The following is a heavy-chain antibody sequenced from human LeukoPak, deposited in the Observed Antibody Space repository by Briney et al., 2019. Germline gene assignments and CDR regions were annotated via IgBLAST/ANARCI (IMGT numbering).Heavy chain of an antibody. CDR2: IKRKTDAGTT. J-gene: IGHJ4*02. V-gene: IGHV3-15*07. CDR1: GFTFSDAW. CDR3: TTGNWGPY. Sequence: GGSLRLSCAASGFTFSDAWMNCVRQAPGKGLEWVGRIKRKTDAGTTDYAAPVKGRFTISRDDSKNTLYLQMNSLKTEDTAVYYCTTGNWGPYWGQGTLVTVSS. D-gene: IGHD7-27*01.